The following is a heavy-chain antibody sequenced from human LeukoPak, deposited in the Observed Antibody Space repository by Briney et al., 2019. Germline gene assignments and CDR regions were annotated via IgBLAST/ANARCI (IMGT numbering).Heavy chain of an antibody. CDR1: GGSISSYY. Sequence: SSETLSLTCTVSGGSISSYYWSWIRQPPGKGLEWIWYIYYGGSTNYNPSLKGRFTISVDTSKNQFSLKLSSVTAADTAVYYCARGTTYYDFWSGYADWFDLWGQGTLVTVSS. V-gene: IGHV4-59*01. CDR2: IYYGGST. D-gene: IGHD3-3*01. J-gene: IGHJ5*02. CDR3: ARGTTYYDFWSGYADWFDL.